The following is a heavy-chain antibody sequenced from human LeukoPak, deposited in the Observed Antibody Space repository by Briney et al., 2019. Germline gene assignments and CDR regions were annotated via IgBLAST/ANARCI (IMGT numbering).Heavy chain of an antibody. CDR3: ARKVYAASLDY. J-gene: IGHJ4*02. CDR1: GGSFSGYY. V-gene: IGHV4-34*01. CDR2: INHSGST. D-gene: IGHD2-8*01. Sequence: PSETLSLTCAVYGGSFSGYYWSWIRQPPGKGLEWIGEINHSGSTNYNPSLKSRVTIPVDTSKNQFSLKLSSVTAADTAVYYCARKVYAASLDYWGQGTLVTVSS.